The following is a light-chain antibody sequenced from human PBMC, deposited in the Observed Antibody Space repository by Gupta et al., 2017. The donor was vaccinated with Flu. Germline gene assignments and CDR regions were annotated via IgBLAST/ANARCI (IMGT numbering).Light chain of an antibody. J-gene: IGKJ5*01. Sequence: EIALTQSPRTLSLSLGERATLSCRASQSVSTYLAWYQQKPGQAPRLLIYDASNRATGIPARFSGSGSGTDFTLTISSLEPEDFAVYYCQQHSNWPLTFGQGTRLEIK. CDR3: QQHSNWPLT. V-gene: IGKV3-11*01. CDR1: QSVSTY. CDR2: DAS.